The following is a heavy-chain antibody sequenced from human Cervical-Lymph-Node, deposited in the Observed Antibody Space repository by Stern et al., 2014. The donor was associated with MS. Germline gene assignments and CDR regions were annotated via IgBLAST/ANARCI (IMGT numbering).Heavy chain of an antibody. J-gene: IGHJ4*02. CDR1: GFTFDDYA. D-gene: IGHD2-21*02. V-gene: IGHV3-9*01. CDR2: ISWNSGSI. Sequence: EVQLEESGGGLVQPGRSLRLSCAASGFTFDDYAMHWVRQAPGKGLEWVSGISWNSGSIGYADSVKGRFTISRDNAKNSLYLQMNSLRAEDTALYYCAKTYCGGDCYSGAHFDYWGQGTLVTVSS. CDR3: AKTYCGGDCYSGAHFDY.